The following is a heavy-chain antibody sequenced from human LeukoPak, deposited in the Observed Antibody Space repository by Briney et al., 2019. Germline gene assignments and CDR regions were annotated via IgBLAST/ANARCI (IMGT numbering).Heavy chain of an antibody. CDR3: AKDPFDY. V-gene: IGHV3-30*18. Sequence: PGGSLRLSCAASGFTFSSHGMHWVRQAPGKGLEWVAVISYDGSNKYYADSVKGRFTISRDNSKNTLYLQMNSLRAEDTAVYYCAKDPFDYWGQGTLVTVSS. CDR1: GFTFSSHG. J-gene: IGHJ4*02. CDR2: ISYDGSNK.